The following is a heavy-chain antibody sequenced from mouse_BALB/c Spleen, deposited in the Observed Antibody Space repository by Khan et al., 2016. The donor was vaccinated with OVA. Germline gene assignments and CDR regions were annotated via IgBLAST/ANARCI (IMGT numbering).Heavy chain of an antibody. V-gene: IGHV3-5*02. CDR2: IYYSGTV. CDR1: GISITSGNYR. D-gene: IGHD1-1*01. Sequence: EVQLLETGPGLVKPSQTVSLTCTVTGISITSGNYRWSWIRQFPGHKLEWIGNIYYSGTVTYNPSLTSRTTITRDTSKNQFFLVMNSLTAEDTATDIYARDNGSLYWYFEVWGAGTTVTVSS. CDR3: ARDNGSLYWYFEV. J-gene: IGHJ1*01.